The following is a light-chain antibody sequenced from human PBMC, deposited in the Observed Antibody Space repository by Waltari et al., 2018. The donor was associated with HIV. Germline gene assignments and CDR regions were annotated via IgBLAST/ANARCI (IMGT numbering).Light chain of an antibody. CDR3: QHFYESLVS. J-gene: IGKJ5*01. Sequence: DIILTQSPDSLAVPLGERATLTCKSSSSVLSPSNDQNSLVWYQQKSRQSPKLIMKWASTRQPGVPDRFSGSGSRTDFSLTITSLEAEDAAVYYCQHFYESLVSFGEGTRV. CDR1: SSVLSPSNDQNS. V-gene: IGKV4-1*01. CDR2: WAS.